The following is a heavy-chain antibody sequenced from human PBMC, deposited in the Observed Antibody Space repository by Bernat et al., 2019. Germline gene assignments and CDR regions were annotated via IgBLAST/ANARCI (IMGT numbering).Heavy chain of an antibody. J-gene: IGHJ4*02. CDR3: ANDFCNGFYVGNF. D-gene: IGHD3-3*01. V-gene: IGHV3-48*03. Sequence: EVQLVESGGGFVQPGGSLRLSCAASGFIFSTSEMNWVRQAPGKGLEWVSYISSGGSTIYYADSVKGRFTVSRDNANDSLYLQMNGLRAEDTAVYYCANDFCNGFYVGNFWGQGTLVGVSS. CDR2: ISSGGSTI. CDR1: GFIFSTSE.